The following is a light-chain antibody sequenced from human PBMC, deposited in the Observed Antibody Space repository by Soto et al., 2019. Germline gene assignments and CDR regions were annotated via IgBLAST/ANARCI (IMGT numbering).Light chain of an antibody. V-gene: IGLV2-14*03. CDR2: DVS. CDR3: SSYTSSSALVV. J-gene: IGLJ1*01. CDR1: SSDIGRYTY. Sequence: QSVLTQPASVSGSPGQSITISCTETSSDIGRYTYVSWYQQHPGKAPKLMIYDVSDRPSGVSNRFSGSKSGNTASLTISGLQTEDEADYYCSSYTSSSALVVFGTGTKLTVL.